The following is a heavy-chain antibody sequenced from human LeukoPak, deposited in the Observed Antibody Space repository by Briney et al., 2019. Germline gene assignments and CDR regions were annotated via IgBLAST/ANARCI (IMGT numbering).Heavy chain of an antibody. Sequence: GASVKVSCKASGGTFSSYAISWVRQAPGQGLEWMGGIIPIFGTANYAQKFQGRVTITADESTSTAYMELSSLRSEDTAVYYCARDQGVTTLGDKDVNWFDPWGQGTLVTVSS. V-gene: IGHV1-69*13. CDR1: GGTFSSYA. CDR2: IIPIFGTA. CDR3: ARDQGVTTLGDKDVNWFDP. D-gene: IGHD4-11*01. J-gene: IGHJ5*02.